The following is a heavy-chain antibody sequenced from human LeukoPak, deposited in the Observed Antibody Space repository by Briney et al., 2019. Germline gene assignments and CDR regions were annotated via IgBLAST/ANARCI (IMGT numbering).Heavy chain of an antibody. CDR2: ISSSSSYI. V-gene: IGHV3-21*01. CDR3: ARRTSGGSPGGSDY. J-gene: IGHJ4*02. Sequence: PGGSLRLSCAASGFTFSSYSMNWVRQAPGKGLEWVSSISSSSSYIYYADSVKGRFTISRDNAKNSLYLQMNSLRAEDTAVYCCARRTSGGSPGGSDYWGQGTLVTVSS. D-gene: IGHD1-26*01. CDR1: GFTFSSYS.